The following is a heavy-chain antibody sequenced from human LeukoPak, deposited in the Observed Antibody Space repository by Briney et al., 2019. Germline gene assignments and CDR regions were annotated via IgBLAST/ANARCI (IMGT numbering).Heavy chain of an antibody. CDR2: ISSSSSTI. CDR3: ARASSPIQLWLVDY. J-gene: IGHJ4*02. D-gene: IGHD5-18*01. CDR1: GFTFSSYS. V-gene: IGHV3-48*04. Sequence: PGGSLRLSCAASGFTFSSYSMNWVRQAPGKGLEWVSYISSSSSTIYYADSVKGRFTISRDNAKNSLYLQMNSLRAEDTAVYYCARASSPIQLWLVDYWGQGTLVTVSS.